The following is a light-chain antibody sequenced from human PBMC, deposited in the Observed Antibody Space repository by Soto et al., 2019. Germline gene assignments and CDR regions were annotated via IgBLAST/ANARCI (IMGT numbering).Light chain of an antibody. Sequence: IPMTQSPSTLSASLGDRVTITCRASQSISNRLAWYQQKPGKAPQLLIYTASSLESGVPSRFSGSGSGTEFTLTISSLQPDDFATYYCQQYDTAWTFGQGTKVDIK. J-gene: IGKJ1*01. V-gene: IGKV1-5*03. CDR1: QSISNR. CDR2: TAS. CDR3: QQYDTAWT.